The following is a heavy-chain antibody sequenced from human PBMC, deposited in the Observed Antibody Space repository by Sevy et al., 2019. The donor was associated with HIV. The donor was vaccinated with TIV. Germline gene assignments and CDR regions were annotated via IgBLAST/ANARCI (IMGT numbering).Heavy chain of an antibody. J-gene: IGHJ4*02. CDR3: ARDLEFYDYGAYGPSFMPDY. CDR1: GFTFSSYG. Sequence: GESLKISCAASGFTFSSYGMHWVRQAPGKGLEWVAVIWFDGSNTYYADSMKGRFTISRDIAENTLHLQMNSLRAEDTAVYYCARDLEFYDYGAYGPSFMPDYWGQGTLVTVSS. V-gene: IGHV3-33*01. D-gene: IGHD3-16*01. CDR2: IWFDGSNT.